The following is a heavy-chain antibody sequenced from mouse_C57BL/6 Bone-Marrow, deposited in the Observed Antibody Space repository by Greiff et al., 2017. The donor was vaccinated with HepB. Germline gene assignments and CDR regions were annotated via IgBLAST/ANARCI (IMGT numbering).Heavy chain of an antibody. CDR3: ARDASTRITAGAMDY. V-gene: IGHV7-1*01. J-gene: IGHJ4*01. CDR1: GFTFSDFY. D-gene: IGHD2-4*01. CDR2: SRNKANDYTT. Sequence: EVQRVESGGGLVQSGRSLRLSCATSGFTFSDFYMEWVRQAPGKGLEWIAASRNKANDYTTEYSASVKGRFIVSRDNSKSILYLQMKALRAEDTAIYVCARDASTRITAGAMDYWGQGTSVTVSS.